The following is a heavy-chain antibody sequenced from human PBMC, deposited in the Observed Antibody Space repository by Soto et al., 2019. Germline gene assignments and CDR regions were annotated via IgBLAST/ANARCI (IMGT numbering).Heavy chain of an antibody. Sequence: EVELVESGGGLVKPGGSLRLSCAASGFSFSSFTMVWVRQAPGKGLEWVSSISGGSAFISYSDSVKGRFSLSRDNANNSLYLEMNDLRAEDTAVYFCSRDGYSSTKWGQGTLVIVSS. V-gene: IGHV3-21*02. CDR1: GFSFSSFT. CDR3: SRDGYSSTK. D-gene: IGHD6-13*01. J-gene: IGHJ1*01. CDR2: ISGGSAFI.